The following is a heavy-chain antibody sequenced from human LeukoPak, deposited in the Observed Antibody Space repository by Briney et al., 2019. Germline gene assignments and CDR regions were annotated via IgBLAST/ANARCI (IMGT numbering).Heavy chain of an antibody. Sequence: SETLSLTCAVSGGSISRYYWSWIRQPPGKGLEWIGYIYYSGSTNYNPSLKSRVTISVDTSKNQFSLKLNSATAADTAVYYCARGATYYDFWSGYQFQFDPWGQGTLVTVSS. CDR3: ARGATYYDFWSGYQFQFDP. V-gene: IGHV4-59*01. J-gene: IGHJ5*02. D-gene: IGHD3-3*01. CDR2: IYYSGST. CDR1: GGSISRYY.